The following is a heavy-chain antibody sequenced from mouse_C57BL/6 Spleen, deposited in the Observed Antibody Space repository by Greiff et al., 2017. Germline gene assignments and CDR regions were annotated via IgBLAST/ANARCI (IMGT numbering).Heavy chain of an antibody. D-gene: IGHD2-5*01. CDR1: GYTFTDYY. V-gene: IGHV1-26*01. Sequence: EVQLQQSGPELVKPGASVKISCKASGYTFTDYYMNWVKQSHGKSLEWIGDINPNNGGTSYNQKFKGKATLTVDKSSSTAYMELRSLTSEDSAVYYCARAYSNSPFEYWGQGTLVTVSA. CDR2: INPNNGGT. CDR3: ARAYSNSPFEY. J-gene: IGHJ3*01.